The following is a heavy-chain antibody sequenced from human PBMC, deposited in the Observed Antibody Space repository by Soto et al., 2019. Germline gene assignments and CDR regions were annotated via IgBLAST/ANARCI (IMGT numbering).Heavy chain of an antibody. J-gene: IGHJ5*02. CDR3: AAATFYYDILTGYYNWWFDP. D-gene: IGHD3-9*01. Sequence: ASVKVSCKVSGYTLTELSMHWVRQAPGKGLERMGGFDPEDGETIYAQKFQGRVTMTEDTSTDTAYMELSSLRSEDTAVYYCAAATFYYDILTGYYNWWFDPWGQGTLVTVSS. CDR2: FDPEDGET. V-gene: IGHV1-24*01. CDR1: GYTLTELS.